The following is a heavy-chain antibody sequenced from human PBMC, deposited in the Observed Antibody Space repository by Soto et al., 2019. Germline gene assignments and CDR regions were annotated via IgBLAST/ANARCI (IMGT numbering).Heavy chain of an antibody. CDR3: TREASTGVGATDY. CDR2: INPSGDRT. V-gene: IGHV1-46*04. J-gene: IGHJ4*02. CDR1: GFTLTSYY. Sequence: GASVKVSCKASGFTLTSYYMHWVRQAPGQGLEWMGRINPSGDRTRFAQKLQDRITITRDTSTSTVYMEPSSLRSDDTAVYYCTREASTGVGATDYWGQGTLVTVSS. D-gene: IGHD1-26*01.